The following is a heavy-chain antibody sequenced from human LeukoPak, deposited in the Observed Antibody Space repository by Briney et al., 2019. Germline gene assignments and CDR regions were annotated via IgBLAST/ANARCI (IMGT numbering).Heavy chain of an antibody. V-gene: IGHV1-2*06. CDR2: NNPNSGGT. J-gene: IGHJ4*02. CDR1: GYTFTGYY. Sequence: GASVKVSCKASGYTFTGYYMHWVRQAPGQGLEWMGRNNPNSGGTNYAQKFQGRVTMTRDTSASTAYMELSSLRSEDTAVYYCARGSDDYGDYWGQGTLVTVSS. CDR3: ARGSDDYGDY.